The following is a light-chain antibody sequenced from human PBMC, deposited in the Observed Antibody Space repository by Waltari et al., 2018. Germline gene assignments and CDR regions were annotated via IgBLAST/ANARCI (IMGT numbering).Light chain of an antibody. CDR3: HQYNDWPPT. CDR2: GAA. J-gene: IGKJ1*01. V-gene: IGKV3-15*01. CDR1: QSVSTN. Sequence: EVVMTQSPATLSVSPGERATLSCRASQSVSTNLAWSQQKPAQAPRLLIYGAAVRATDIPARFSGSGSGTEFTLTISSLQSEDFAVYYCHQYNDWPPTFGQGTTVEIK.